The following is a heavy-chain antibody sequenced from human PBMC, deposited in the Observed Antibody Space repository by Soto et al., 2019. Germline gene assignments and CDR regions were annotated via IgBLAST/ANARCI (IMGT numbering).Heavy chain of an antibody. D-gene: IGHD3-10*01. CDR3: AGGGVRGVVTRTRDYYGMDV. CDR1: GYNFTNYW. Sequence: LGESLKISCKGSGYNFTNYWIGWVRQMPGKGLESMGIIYPGDSDTRYSPSFQGQVTISADKSISTAYLQWSSLKASDTAMYNCAGGGVRGVVTRTRDYYGMDVWGQGTTVTVSS. V-gene: IGHV5-51*01. J-gene: IGHJ6*02. CDR2: IYPGDSDT.